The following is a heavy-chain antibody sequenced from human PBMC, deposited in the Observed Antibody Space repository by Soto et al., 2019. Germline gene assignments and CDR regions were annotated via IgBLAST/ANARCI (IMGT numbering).Heavy chain of an antibody. V-gene: IGHV1-46*03. CDR2: INPSVGST. Sequence: ASVKVSCKASGYTFTSQNMHWVRQAPGQGLEWMGVINPSVGSTTYAQKFQGRVTMTRDTSTSTVYMEVSSLRSEDTAVYYCTSTLGARFDYWGQGTLVTVSS. CDR3: TSTLGARFDY. CDR1: GYTFTSQN. D-gene: IGHD1-26*01. J-gene: IGHJ4*02.